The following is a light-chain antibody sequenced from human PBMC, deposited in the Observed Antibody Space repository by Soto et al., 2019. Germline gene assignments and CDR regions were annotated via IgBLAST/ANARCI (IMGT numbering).Light chain of an antibody. CDR1: QSVSSN. CDR3: QQYNSWLWT. J-gene: IGKJ1*01. V-gene: IGKV3-15*01. CDR2: DAS. Sequence: EIVLTQSPGTLSLSPGERATLSCRASQSVSSNLAWYQQKPGRAPRLLIYDASTRATGIPARFSGSGSGTEFTLIISSLQSEDSAVYYCQQYNSWLWTFGQGTKVDIK.